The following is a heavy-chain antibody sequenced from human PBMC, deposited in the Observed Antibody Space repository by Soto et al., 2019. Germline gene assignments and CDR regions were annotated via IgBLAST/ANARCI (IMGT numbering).Heavy chain of an antibody. J-gene: IGHJ5*02. V-gene: IGHV6-1*01. CDR2: TYYRSKWYN. Sequence: SQTLSLTCAISGDSVSSNSAAWNWIRQSPSRGLEWLGRTYYRSKWYNDYAVSVKSRITINPDTSKNQFSLQLNSVTPEDTAVYYCARGLYSSSWHLNWFDPWGQGTLVTVSS. CDR3: ARGLYSSSWHLNWFDP. D-gene: IGHD6-13*01. CDR1: GDSVSSNSAA.